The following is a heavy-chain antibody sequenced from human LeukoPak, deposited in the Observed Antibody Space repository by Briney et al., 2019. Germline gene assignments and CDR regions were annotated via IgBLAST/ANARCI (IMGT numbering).Heavy chain of an antibody. Sequence: GGSLRLSCAASGFTFSSYEMNWVRQAPGKGLEWVSYISSSGSTIYYADSVKGRFTISRDNARNSLYLQMNSLRTEDTAVYYCAELGITMIGGVWGKGTTVTISS. CDR2: ISSSGSTI. CDR1: GFTFSSYE. J-gene: IGHJ6*04. CDR3: AELGITMIGGV. V-gene: IGHV3-48*03. D-gene: IGHD3-10*02.